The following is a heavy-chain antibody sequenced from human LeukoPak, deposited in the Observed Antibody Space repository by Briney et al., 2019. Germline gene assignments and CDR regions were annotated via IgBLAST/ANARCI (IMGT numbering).Heavy chain of an antibody. CDR3: ARAIAARPGYFDY. J-gene: IGHJ4*02. Sequence: PSETLSLTCTVSGGSLSSSSYYWGWIRQPPGKGLEWIGSIYYSGSTYYNPSLKSRVTISVDTSKNQFSLKLSSVTAADTAVYYCARAIAARPGYFDYWGQGTLVTVSS. CDR2: IYYSGST. CDR1: GGSLSSSSYY. V-gene: IGHV4-39*01. D-gene: IGHD6-6*01.